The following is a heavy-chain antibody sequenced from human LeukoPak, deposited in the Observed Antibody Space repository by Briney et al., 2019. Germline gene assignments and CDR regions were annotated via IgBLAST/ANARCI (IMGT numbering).Heavy chain of an antibody. CDR3: AHSSRYCSGGSYRMVFNY. D-gene: IGHD2-15*01. J-gene: IGHJ4*02. CDR2: IYWDDDK. V-gene: IGHV2-5*02. CDR1: GFSLSTSGVG. Sequence: SGPTLVKPTQTLTLTCTFSGFSLSTSGVGVGWIRQPPGKALEWLALIYWDDDKRYSPSLKSRLTITKDTSKNQVVLTMTNMDPVDTATYYCAHSSRYCSGGSYRMVFNYWGQGTLVTVSS.